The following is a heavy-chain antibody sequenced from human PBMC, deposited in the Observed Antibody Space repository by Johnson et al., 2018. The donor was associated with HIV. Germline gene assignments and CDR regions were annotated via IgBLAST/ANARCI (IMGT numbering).Heavy chain of an antibody. J-gene: IGHJ3*02. D-gene: IGHD6-19*01. CDR1: GFTFSSYA. Sequence: VQLVESGGGVVQPGRSLRLSCAASGFTFSSYAMHWVRQAPGKGLEWVAVISYDGSDKYYTDSVKGRFTISRDNSKNTLYLQMNSLRAEDTAVYYCARDFDSSCWYESHDAFDIWGQGTMVTVS. CDR2: ISYDGSDK. CDR3: ARDFDSSCWYESHDAFDI. V-gene: IGHV3-30*04.